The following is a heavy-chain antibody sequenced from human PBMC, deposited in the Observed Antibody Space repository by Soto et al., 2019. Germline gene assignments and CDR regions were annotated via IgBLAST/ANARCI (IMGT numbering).Heavy chain of an antibody. CDR3: AGGGGATVVTPL. CDR1: GFTFSDYY. D-gene: IGHD4-17*01. J-gene: IGHJ4*02. Sequence: QVQLVESGGGLVKPGGSLRLSCAASGFTFSDYYMSWIRQAPGKGLEWVSYISSSSSYTNYADSVKGRFTISRDNAKDSLYRQMNSLRAGGTAVYLLAGGGGATVVTPLWGQGTLVTVSS. CDR2: ISSSSSYT. V-gene: IGHV3-11*05.